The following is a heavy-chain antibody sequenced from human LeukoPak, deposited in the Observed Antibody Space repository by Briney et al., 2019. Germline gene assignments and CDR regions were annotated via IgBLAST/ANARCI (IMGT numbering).Heavy chain of an antibody. CDR1: GGSISGYY. Sequence: PSETLSLTCIVAGGSISGYYWSWIRQPPGKGLEWIGYIYYSGSTNYNHSLKSRVPISVDTSKNQFSLKLSSVTAADAAVYYCARDRRGFDPWGQGTLVTVSS. CDR3: ARDRRGFDP. J-gene: IGHJ5*02. V-gene: IGHV4-59*01. CDR2: IYYSGST.